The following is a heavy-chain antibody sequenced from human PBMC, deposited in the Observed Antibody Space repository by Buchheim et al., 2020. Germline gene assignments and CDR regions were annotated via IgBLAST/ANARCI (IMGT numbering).Heavy chain of an antibody. CDR2: INPSGGKT. Sequence: QVQLVQSGAEVKKPGASVKVSCEASGYTFTTYYIHWVRQAPGQGLEWMGIINPSGGKTSYAQRFQGRVTMARDTSTSTVYLELSSLRSEDTAVYYCARDVNWNTVYGLDVWGQGTT. D-gene: IGHD1/OR15-1a*01. V-gene: IGHV1-46*03. J-gene: IGHJ6*02. CDR3: ARDVNWNTVYGLDV. CDR1: GYTFTTYY.